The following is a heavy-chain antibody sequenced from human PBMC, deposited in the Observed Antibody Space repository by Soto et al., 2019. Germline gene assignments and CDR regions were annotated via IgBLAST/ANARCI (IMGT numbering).Heavy chain of an antibody. V-gene: IGHV3-73*01. D-gene: IGHD6-19*01. CDR2: IRSSSNNYAT. CDR1: GVTFSGSA. CDR3: TGSAKGY. J-gene: IGHJ4*02. Sequence: GGSLRLSCAASGVTFSGSAMHWVRQASGKGLEWVGHIRSSSNNYATAYAASVTGRFTISRDDSKSTAYLQMNSLKTEDTAVYYCTGSAKGYWGQGTQVTVS.